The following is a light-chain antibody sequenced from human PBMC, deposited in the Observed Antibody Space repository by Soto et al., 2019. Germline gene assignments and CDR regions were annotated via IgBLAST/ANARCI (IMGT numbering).Light chain of an antibody. CDR2: DAS. CDR1: QGISNF. Sequence: DIQMTQSPSSLSASEGDRVSITCRASQGISNFLAWYQQKPGKVPKLLIYDASTLQSGVPSRFSGSGSGTDFTLTISSLQPEDVATYYCQKYNSATWTFGPGTKVEIK. CDR3: QKYNSATWT. J-gene: IGKJ1*01. V-gene: IGKV1-27*01.